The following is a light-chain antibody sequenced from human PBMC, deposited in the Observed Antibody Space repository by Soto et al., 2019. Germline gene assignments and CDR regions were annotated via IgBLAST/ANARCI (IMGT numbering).Light chain of an antibody. CDR3: QQYSEWPPIT. J-gene: IGKJ4*01. CDR2: AAS. Sequence: EIVLTQSTATLSVSPGERATLSCRASESVNSNLAWYQQKPGQAPRLLVYAASTRAPGVPARFSGTGSGTDFRLTINSLQSEDFAIYYCQQYSEWPPITFGGGTMVDI. V-gene: IGKV3D-15*01. CDR1: ESVNSN.